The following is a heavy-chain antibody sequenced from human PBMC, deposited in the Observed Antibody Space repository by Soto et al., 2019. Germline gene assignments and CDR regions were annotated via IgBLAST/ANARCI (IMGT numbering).Heavy chain of an antibody. V-gene: IGHV3-23*01. Sequence: EVQLLESGGGLVQPGGSLRLSCAASGFTFSSYAMSWVRQAPGKGLEWVSAISGSGGSTYYADSVKGRFTISRDNSKNTLYLRMNSLRAEDTAVYYCARGNDILTGYYFDYWGQGTLVTVSS. CDR2: ISGSGGST. J-gene: IGHJ4*02. D-gene: IGHD3-9*01. CDR3: ARGNDILTGYYFDY. CDR1: GFTFSSYA.